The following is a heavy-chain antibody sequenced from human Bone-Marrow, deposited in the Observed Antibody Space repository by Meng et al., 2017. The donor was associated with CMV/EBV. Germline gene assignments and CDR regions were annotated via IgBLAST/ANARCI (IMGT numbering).Heavy chain of an antibody. Sequence: GGSLRLSCAASGFTFSSYAMHWVRQAPGKGLEWVAVISYDGSNKYYADSVKGRFTISRDNSKNTLYLQMNSLGAEDTAVYYCAKDHQYCSTTSCYKEGDYFDYWGQGTLVTVSS. V-gene: IGHV3-30-3*01. CDR2: ISYDGSNK. CDR3: AKDHQYCSTTSCYKEGDYFDY. D-gene: IGHD2-2*02. CDR1: GFTFSSYA. J-gene: IGHJ4*02.